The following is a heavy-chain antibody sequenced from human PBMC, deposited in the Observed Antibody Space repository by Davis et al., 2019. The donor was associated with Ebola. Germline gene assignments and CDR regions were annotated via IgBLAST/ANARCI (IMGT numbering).Heavy chain of an antibody. J-gene: IGHJ6*04. D-gene: IGHD3-3*01. Sequence: GESLKISCADSGFTFSNYDMHWVRQAPGKGLEWVAVISYDGTNKYYADSVKGRFTISRDNSKKTLYLQMNSLRAEDTAVYYCAKSGLSFGVVKYHYGMDVWGKGTTVTVSS. CDR2: ISYDGTNK. CDR3: AKSGLSFGVVKYHYGMDV. CDR1: GFTFSNYD. V-gene: IGHV3-30*18.